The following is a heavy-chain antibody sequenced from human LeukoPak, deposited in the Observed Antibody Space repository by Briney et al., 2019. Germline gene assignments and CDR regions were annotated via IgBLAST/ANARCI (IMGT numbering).Heavy chain of an antibody. CDR1: GYTFTGFY. Sequence: ASVKVSCKASGYTFTGFYMHWVRQAPGQGLEWMGWINPNSGGTNYAQKFQGRVTMTRDTSISTAYMELSRLRSDDTAVYYCARDPSSRGNFEYWGQGTLVTVSS. CDR3: ARDPSSRGNFEY. CDR2: INPNSGGT. J-gene: IGHJ4*02. D-gene: IGHD5-24*01. V-gene: IGHV1-2*02.